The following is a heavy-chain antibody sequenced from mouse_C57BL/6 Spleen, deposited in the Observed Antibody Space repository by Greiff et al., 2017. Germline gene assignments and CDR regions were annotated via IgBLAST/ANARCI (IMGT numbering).Heavy chain of an antibody. Sequence: QVQLQQPGAELVMPGASVKLSCKASGYTFTSYWMHWVKQRPGQGLEWIGEIDPSDSYTNYNQKFKGKSTLTVDKSSSTAYMQLSSLTSEDSAVYYCARLEYDGSSAFDYWGQGTTVTVSA. CDR3: ARLEYDGSSAFDY. D-gene: IGHD1-1*01. CDR2: IDPSDSYT. CDR1: GYTFTSYW. J-gene: IGHJ2*01. V-gene: IGHV1-69*01.